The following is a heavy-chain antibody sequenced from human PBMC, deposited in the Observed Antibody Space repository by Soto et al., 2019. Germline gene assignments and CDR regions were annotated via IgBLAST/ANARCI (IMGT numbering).Heavy chain of an antibody. CDR3: AKGRAITVYRAHILFHX. CDR2: ISGSGDNT. CDR1: GFSFSDYA. J-gene: IGHJ4*01. D-gene: IGHD5-12*01. V-gene: IGHV3-23*01. Sequence: GGSLRLSCKASGFSFSDYAMTWVRQAPGKGLEWVSVISGSGDNTFYAASVKVRFAISRDNSKNVLYLQINSLSADDAAVYFCAKGRAITVYRAHILFHXWGLGTLVTVSX.